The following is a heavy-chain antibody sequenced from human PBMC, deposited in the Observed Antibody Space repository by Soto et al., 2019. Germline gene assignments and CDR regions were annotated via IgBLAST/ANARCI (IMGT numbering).Heavy chain of an antibody. CDR1: GFTVSSYG. J-gene: IGHJ4*02. CDR2: ISYDGSNK. D-gene: IGHD6-19*01. Sequence: XGSLRLSFAASGFTVSSYGVHWVRQAPGKGLEWVAVISYDGSNKYYADSVKGRFTISRDNSKNTLYLQMNSLRAEDTAVYYCAKDLIVYSSGWLDYWGQGTLVTVS. V-gene: IGHV3-30*18. CDR3: AKDLIVYSSGWLDY.